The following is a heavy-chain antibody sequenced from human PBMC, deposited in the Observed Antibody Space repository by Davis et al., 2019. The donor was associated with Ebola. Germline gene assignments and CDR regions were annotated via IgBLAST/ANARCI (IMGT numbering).Heavy chain of an antibody. J-gene: IGHJ1*01. V-gene: IGHV4-59*01. CDR1: GGSISSYY. Sequence: PSETLSLTCTVSGGSISSYYWSWIRQPPGKGLEWIGYIYYSGSTNYNPSLKSRVTISVDTSKNQFSLKLSSVTAADTAVYYCARGEIIEYFQHWGQGTLVTVSS. D-gene: IGHD1-26*01. CDR3: ARGEIIEYFQH. CDR2: IYYSGST.